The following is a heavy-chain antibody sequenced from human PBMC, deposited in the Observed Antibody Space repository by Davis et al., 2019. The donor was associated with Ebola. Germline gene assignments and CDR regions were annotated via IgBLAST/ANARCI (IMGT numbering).Heavy chain of an antibody. Sequence: GSLRLSCAVYGGSFSGYYWSWIRQPPGKGLEWIGEINHSGSTNYNPSLKSRVTISVDTSKNQFSLKLSSVTAADTAVYYCARRKTYQPRHFDYWGQGTLVTVSS. CDR3: ARRKTYQPRHFDY. J-gene: IGHJ4*02. V-gene: IGHV4-34*01. CDR1: GGSFSGYY. D-gene: IGHD2-2*01. CDR2: INHSGST.